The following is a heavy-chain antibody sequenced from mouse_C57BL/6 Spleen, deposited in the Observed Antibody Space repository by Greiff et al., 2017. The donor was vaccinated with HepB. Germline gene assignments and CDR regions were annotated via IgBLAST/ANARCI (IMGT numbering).Heavy chain of an antibody. CDR3: ARQFITTVVATKAMDY. V-gene: IGHV2-6-1*01. J-gene: IGHJ4*01. Sequence: VQLKESGPGLVAPSQSLSITCTVSGFSLTSYGVHWVRQPPGKGLEWLVVIWSDGSTTYNSALKSRLSISKDNSKSQVFLKMNSLQTDDTAMYYCARQFITTVVATKAMDYWGQGTSVTVSS. CDR2: IWSDGST. D-gene: IGHD1-1*01. CDR1: GFSLTSYG.